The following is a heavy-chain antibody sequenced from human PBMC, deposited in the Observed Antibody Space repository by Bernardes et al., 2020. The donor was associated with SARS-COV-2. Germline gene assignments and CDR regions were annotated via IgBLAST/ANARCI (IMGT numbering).Heavy chain of an antibody. CDR2: IYHGGST. Sequence: SETLSLTCAVSGVSIVTANWWSWVRQAPGKGPEWIGQIYHGGSTDYNPSLKSRVTISVDKSKNHFSLRLSSVAAADTAVYYCARANFLNYYDSSAYQYFQDWGQGTLVTVSS. V-gene: IGHV4-4*02. CDR1: GVSIVTANW. J-gene: IGHJ1*01. D-gene: IGHD3-22*01. CDR3: ARANFLNYYDSSAYQYFQD.